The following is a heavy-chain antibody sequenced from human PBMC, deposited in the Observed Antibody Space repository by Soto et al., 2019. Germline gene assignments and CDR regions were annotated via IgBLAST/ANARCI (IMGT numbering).Heavy chain of an antibody. D-gene: IGHD2-21*01. CDR2: INPKRGGT. Sequence: QVQLVQSGAEVKKPGASVKVSCTTYGYTFSDYFLYWVRQAPGQGPEWMGFINPKRGGTEYAQKFQGRVTMTRDTSSSTVYMDLSGLTSDDTAIYYCARDSGIPGRYWYFGLWGRGTLVTVSS. CDR3: ARDSGIPGRYWYFGL. CDR1: GYTFSDYF. J-gene: IGHJ2*01. V-gene: IGHV1-2*02.